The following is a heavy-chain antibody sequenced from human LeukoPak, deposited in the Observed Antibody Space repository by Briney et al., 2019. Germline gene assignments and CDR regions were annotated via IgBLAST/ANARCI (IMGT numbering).Heavy chain of an antibody. D-gene: IGHD3-22*01. CDR1: GYTFTSYG. CDR2: ISAYNGNT. CDR3: ARAGGLYYDSSGYLDY. Sequence: ASVKVSCEASGYTFTSYGISWVRQAPGQGLEWMGWISAYNGNTNYAQKLQGRVTMTTDTSTSTAYMELRSLRSDDTAVYYCARAGGLYYDSSGYLDYWGQGTLVTVSS. J-gene: IGHJ4*02. V-gene: IGHV1-18*01.